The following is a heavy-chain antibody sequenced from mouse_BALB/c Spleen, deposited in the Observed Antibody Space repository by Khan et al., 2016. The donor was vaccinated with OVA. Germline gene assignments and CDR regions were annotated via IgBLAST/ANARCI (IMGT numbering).Heavy chain of an antibody. D-gene: IGHD1-2*01. V-gene: IGHV3-1*02. CDR2: ISYSGSS. J-gene: IGHJ2*01. Sequence: EVQLQESGPGLVKPSQSLSLTCTVTGYSITSGYGWHWLRQFPGNKLEWMGYISYSGSSNYNTSLKSRISITRDTSKNQFFLQLNSMTTEDTATYYCARTARIKYWGQGTTLTVSS. CDR3: ARTARIKY. CDR1: GYSITSGYG.